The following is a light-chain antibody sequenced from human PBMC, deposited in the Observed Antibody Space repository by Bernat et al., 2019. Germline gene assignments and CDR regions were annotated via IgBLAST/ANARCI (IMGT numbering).Light chain of an antibody. CDR1: QGISNY. Sequence: DIQMTQSPSSPSASVGDRVTITCRASQGISNYLAWYQQKPGKVPKLLIYAASTLQSGVPSRFSGSGYGTDFTITISSLQPEDVATYYCQKYNSAPFTNGQGTQLEIK. V-gene: IGKV1-27*01. J-gene: IGKJ5*01. CDR2: AAS. CDR3: QKYNSAPFT.